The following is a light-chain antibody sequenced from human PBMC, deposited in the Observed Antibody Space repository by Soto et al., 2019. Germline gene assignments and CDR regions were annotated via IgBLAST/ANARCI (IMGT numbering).Light chain of an antibody. CDR3: LQDYSYPWT. Sequence: AIQMTQSPSSLSASVGDRVTITCRASQGIRYDLGWYQQKPGKAPKLLIYASSSLQSGVPSRFSGRGSGTHFTLTISSLQPEDFATYYCLQDYSYPWTFGQGTKVEIK. J-gene: IGKJ1*01. CDR2: ASS. CDR1: QGIRYD. V-gene: IGKV1-6*01.